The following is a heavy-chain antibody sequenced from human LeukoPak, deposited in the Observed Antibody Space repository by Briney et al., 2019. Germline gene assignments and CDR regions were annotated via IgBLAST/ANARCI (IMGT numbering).Heavy chain of an antibody. V-gene: IGHV3-21*01. D-gene: IGHD4-11*01. J-gene: IGHJ6*02. CDR1: GFTFSSYA. CDR2: ISSSSSYI. CDR3: AREPTPVTTWYYGMDV. Sequence: PGGSLKLSCAASGFTFSSYAMSWVRQAPGKGLEWVSSISSSSSYIYYADSVKGRFTISRDNAKNSLYLQMNSLRAEDTAVYYCAREPTPVTTWYYGMDVWGQGTTVTVSS.